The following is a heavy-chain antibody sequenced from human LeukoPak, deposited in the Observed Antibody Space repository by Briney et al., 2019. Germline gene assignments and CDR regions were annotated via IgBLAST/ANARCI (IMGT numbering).Heavy chain of an antibody. V-gene: IGHV4-34*01. CDR2: INHSGST. Sequence: KSSETLSLTCAVYGGSSSGYYWIWIRQPPGKGREGIGEINHSGSTNYNPPLKRRVTISVDTSKNQFSLKLSSVTAADTAVYYCARSYGSGPWGQGTLVTVSS. J-gene: IGHJ5*02. D-gene: IGHD3-10*01. CDR3: ARSYGSGP. CDR1: GGSSSGYY.